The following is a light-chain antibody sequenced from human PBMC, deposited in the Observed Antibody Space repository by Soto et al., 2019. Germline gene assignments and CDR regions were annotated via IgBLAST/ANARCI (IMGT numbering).Light chain of an antibody. Sequence: QLVLTQSPSASTSLGASVKVTCTLSSGHSSYDIAWHQQQPEKGTRFLMRVNSDSSLSKGDGIPDRFSGSSSGAERYLTISSLQSEDEADYHCQTWGTGIQVFGGGTKLTVL. CDR3: QTWGTGIQV. CDR1: SGHSSYD. V-gene: IGLV4-69*01. J-gene: IGLJ2*01. CDR2: VNSDSSL.